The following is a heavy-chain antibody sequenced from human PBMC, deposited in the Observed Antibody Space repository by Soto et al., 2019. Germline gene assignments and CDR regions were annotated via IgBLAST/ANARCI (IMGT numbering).Heavy chain of an antibody. CDR3: ASRIAVAGTLTPVDY. D-gene: IGHD6-19*01. CDR2: IYYSGST. CDR1: GGSISSSSYY. Sequence: SETLSLTCTVSGGSISSSSYYWGWIRQPPGKGLEWIGSIYYSGSTYYNPSLKSRVTISVDTSKNQFSLKLSSVTAADTAVYYCASRIAVAGTLTPVDYWGQGTLVTVSS. V-gene: IGHV4-39*01. J-gene: IGHJ4*02.